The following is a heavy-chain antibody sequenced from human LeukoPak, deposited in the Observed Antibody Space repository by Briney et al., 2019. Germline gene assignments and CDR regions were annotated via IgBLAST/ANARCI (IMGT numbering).Heavy chain of an antibody. V-gene: IGHV4-39*07. CDR1: GDSSDNNGFY. J-gene: IGHJ1*01. CDR3: ARAARYYYDSSGLISAEYFQH. CDR2: IYYSGST. D-gene: IGHD3-22*01. Sequence: SETLSLTCTVSGDSSDNNGFYWGWIRQPPGKGLEWIGNIYYSGSTYYNPSLKSRVTTSVDTSKNQFSLKLSSVTAADTAVYYCARAARYYYDSSGLISAEYFQHWGQGTLVTVSS.